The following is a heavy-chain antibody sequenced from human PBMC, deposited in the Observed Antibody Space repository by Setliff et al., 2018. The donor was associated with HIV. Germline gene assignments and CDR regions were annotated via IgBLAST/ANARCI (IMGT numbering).Heavy chain of an antibody. J-gene: IGHJ4*01. CDR2: ISTYSGKT. CDR1: GYNFITFG. D-gene: IGHD6-19*01. Sequence: ASVKVSCKASGYNFITFGINWVRQAPGQGLEWMGRISTYSGKTDYAEKFQGRLTMTMDTSTRTVFMELRSLTLDDTSVCYCARGSAPNIVVAASLDIWGQGTLVTVSS. V-gene: IGHV1-18*01. CDR3: ARGSAPNIVVAASLDI.